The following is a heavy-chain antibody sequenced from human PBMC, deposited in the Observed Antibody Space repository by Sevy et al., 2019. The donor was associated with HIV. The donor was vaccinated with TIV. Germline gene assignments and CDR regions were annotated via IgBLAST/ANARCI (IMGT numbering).Heavy chain of an antibody. V-gene: IGHV3-33*01. CDR2: IWYDGSSK. J-gene: IGHJ4*02. Sequence: GGSLRLSCAASGFTFSSYGMHWVRQAPGKGLEWVAVIWYDGSSKYYADSVKGRFTVSRGNSKNRLYLQMNSLRAEDTAVYYCARDKLLPFTVTMVRGALSYYFDSWGQGTLVTVSS. D-gene: IGHD3-10*01. CDR3: ARDKLLPFTVTMVRGALSYYFDS. CDR1: GFTFSSYG.